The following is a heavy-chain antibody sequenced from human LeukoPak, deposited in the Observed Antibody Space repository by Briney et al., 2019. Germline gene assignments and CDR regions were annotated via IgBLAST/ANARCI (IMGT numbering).Heavy chain of an antibody. Sequence: GRSLRLSCAASGFTFSSYAMHWVRQAPGKGLEWVAVISYDGSNKYYADSVKGRFTISRDNSKNTLYLQMNSLRAEDTAVYYCARDRGYSSSWGPLDVWGKGTTVTVSS. CDR3: ARDRGYSSSWGPLDV. J-gene: IGHJ6*04. D-gene: IGHD6-13*01. V-gene: IGHV3-30-3*01. CDR2: ISYDGSNK. CDR1: GFTFSSYA.